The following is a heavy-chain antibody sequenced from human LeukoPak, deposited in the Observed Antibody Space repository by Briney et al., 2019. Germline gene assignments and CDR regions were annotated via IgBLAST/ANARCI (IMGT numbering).Heavy chain of an antibody. Sequence: ASVKVSCKASGYTFSGYYMHWVRQAPGQGLEWMGWINPNSGGTNYAQKFQGRVTITTDESTTTAYMELSSLRFEDTAVYYCARSPGLALNWYFDLWGRGTLVTVSS. J-gene: IGHJ2*01. CDR1: GYTFSGYY. CDR2: INPNSGGT. D-gene: IGHD2-15*01. V-gene: IGHV1-2*02. CDR3: ARSPGLALNWYFDL.